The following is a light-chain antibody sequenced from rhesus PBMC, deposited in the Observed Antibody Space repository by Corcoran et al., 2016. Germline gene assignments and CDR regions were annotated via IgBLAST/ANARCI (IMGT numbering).Light chain of an antibody. Sequence: DIQMTQSPSSLSASVGDTVTITCRASQSISSWLAWYQQKPGKAPKVLNYKASSLQSGVPSRFSGSGSVTDCTLTISSLQPEDSATYYCLNYYGSPYSVGQGTKVEIK. J-gene: IGKJ2*01. CDR1: QSISSW. CDR2: KAS. V-gene: IGKV1-22*01. CDR3: LNYYGSPYS.